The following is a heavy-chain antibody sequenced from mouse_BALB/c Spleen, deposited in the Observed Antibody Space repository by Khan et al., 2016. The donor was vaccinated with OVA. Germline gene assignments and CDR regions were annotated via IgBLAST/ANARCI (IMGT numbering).Heavy chain of an antibody. Sequence: VQLQESGPELVRPGVSVKISCKGSDYTFTDYPMHWVQQSHVKSLEWIGAVSTYYGNTNYNQKFKGKAIMTVDKSSSTAYMELARLTSEDSAIYYCARDDGYSLFAYWGQGTLVTVSA. D-gene: IGHD2-3*01. J-gene: IGHJ3*01. CDR3: ARDDGYSLFAY. CDR1: DYTFTDYP. V-gene: IGHV1S137*01. CDR2: VSTYYGNT.